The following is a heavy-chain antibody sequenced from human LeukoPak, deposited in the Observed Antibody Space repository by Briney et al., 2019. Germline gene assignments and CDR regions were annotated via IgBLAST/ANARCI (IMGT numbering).Heavy chain of an antibody. CDR3: ARDRAGYCSGGSCYALDY. D-gene: IGHD2-15*01. V-gene: IGHV1-46*01. Sequence: GASVKVSCKASGGTFSSYAISWVRQAPGQGLEWMGIINPSGGSTSYAQKFQGRVTMTRDTSTSTVYMELSSLRSEDTAVYYCARDRAGYCSGGSCYALDYWGQGTLVTVSS. J-gene: IGHJ4*02. CDR2: INPSGGST. CDR1: GGTFSSYA.